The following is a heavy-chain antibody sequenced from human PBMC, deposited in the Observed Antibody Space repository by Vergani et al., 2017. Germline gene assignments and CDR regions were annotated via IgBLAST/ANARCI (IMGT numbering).Heavy chain of an antibody. Sequence: QVQLVQSGAEVKKPGSSVKVSCKASGGTFSSYAISWVRQAPGQGLEWMGVIIPIFGTANYAQKFQGRVTITADESTSTAYMELSSLRPEDTALYYCAIVTDYYDSSGYYVDYWGQGTLVTVSS. CDR1: GGTFSSYA. V-gene: IGHV1-69*01. CDR3: AIVTDYYDSSGYYVDY. J-gene: IGHJ4*02. D-gene: IGHD3-22*01. CDR2: IIPIFGTA.